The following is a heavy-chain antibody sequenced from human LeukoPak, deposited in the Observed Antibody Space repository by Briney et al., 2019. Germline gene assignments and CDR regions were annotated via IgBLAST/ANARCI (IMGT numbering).Heavy chain of an antibody. V-gene: IGHV1-69*02. J-gene: IGHJ5*02. CDR2: IIPIPGIA. Sequence: GASVKVSCKASGGTFSSYTISWVRQAPGQGLEWMGRIIPIPGIANYAQKFQGRVTITADKSTSTAYMELSSLRSEDTAVYYCAMTIFGVVIIAGWFDPWGQGTLVTVSS. CDR3: AMTIFGVVIIAGWFDP. CDR1: GGTFSSYT. D-gene: IGHD3-3*01.